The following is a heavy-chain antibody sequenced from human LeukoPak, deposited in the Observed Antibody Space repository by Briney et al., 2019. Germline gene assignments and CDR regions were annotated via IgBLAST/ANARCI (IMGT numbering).Heavy chain of an antibody. J-gene: IGHJ5*02. CDR2: IDASGGAT. V-gene: IGHV3-23*01. Sequence: PGGSLRLSCAVSGFTFSNYAMYWVRQPPGKGLEWVSTIDASGGATYYADSVKGRFTISRDNSKNTFYLQMNSLRAEDTAVYFCAKGSGSGWYGWFAPWGQGTLVTVSS. CDR1: GFTFSNYA. D-gene: IGHD6-19*01. CDR3: AKGSGSGWYGWFAP.